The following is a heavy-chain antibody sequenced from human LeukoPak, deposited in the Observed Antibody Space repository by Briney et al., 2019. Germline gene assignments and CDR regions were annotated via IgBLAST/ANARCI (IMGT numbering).Heavy chain of an antibody. Sequence: SETLSLTCTVSGGSISSSNYYWGWIRQPPGTGLEWIGSIYYSGSTYYNPSLKSRVTISVDTSKNQFSLKLSSVTAADTAVYYCARQTYYYGSGSYYNGLSFDPWGQGTLVTVSS. J-gene: IGHJ5*02. CDR3: ARQTYYYGSGSYYNGLSFDP. V-gene: IGHV4-39*01. CDR2: IYYSGST. CDR1: GGSISSSNYY. D-gene: IGHD3-10*01.